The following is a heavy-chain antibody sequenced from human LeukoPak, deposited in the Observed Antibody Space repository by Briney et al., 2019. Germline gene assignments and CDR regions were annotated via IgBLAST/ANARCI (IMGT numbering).Heavy chain of an antibody. J-gene: IGHJ4*02. V-gene: IGHV4-34*01. CDR1: GGSFSGYY. CDR2: INHSGST. Sequence: SETLSLTCAVYGGSFSGYYWSWIRQPPGKGLEWIGEINHSGSTNYNPPLKSRVTISVDTSKNQFSLKLSSVTAADTAVYYCARDLGDRGDYWGQGTLVTVSS. CDR3: ARDLGDRGDY. D-gene: IGHD3-16*01.